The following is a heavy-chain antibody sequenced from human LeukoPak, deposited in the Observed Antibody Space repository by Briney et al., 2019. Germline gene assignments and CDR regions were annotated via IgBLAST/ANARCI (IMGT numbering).Heavy chain of an antibody. D-gene: IGHD3-22*01. CDR1: GGTFSSYA. CDR2: IIPIFGTA. CDR3: ARAYYYDSSGYYYGIVDY. V-gene: IGHV1-69*05. J-gene: IGHJ4*02. Sequence: SVKVSCKASGGTFSSYAISWVRQAPGQGLEWMGGIIPIFGTANYAQKFQGRVTITTDESTSTACMELSSLRSEDTAVYYCARAYYYDSSGYYYGIVDYWGQGTLVTVSS.